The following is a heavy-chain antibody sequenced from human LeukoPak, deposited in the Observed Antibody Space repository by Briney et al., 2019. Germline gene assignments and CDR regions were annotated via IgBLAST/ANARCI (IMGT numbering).Heavy chain of an antibody. CDR3: ARGGGSCYTFSCGGYYYGMDV. J-gene: IGHJ6*02. D-gene: IGHD2-2*02. CDR2: MNPNSGNT. Sequence: EASVKVSCKASGYTFTSYDINWVRQATGQGLEWMGWMNPNSGNTGYAQKFQGRVTMTRNTSISTAYMELSSLRSEDTAVYYCARGGGSCYTFSCGGYYYGMDVWGQGTTVTVSS. V-gene: IGHV1-8*01. CDR1: GYTFTSYD.